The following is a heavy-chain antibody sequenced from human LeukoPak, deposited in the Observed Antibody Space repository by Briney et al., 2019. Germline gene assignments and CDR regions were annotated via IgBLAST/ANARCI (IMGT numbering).Heavy chain of an antibody. CDR2: IYHTGST. D-gene: IGHD3-22*01. CDR1: GGSVSDYY. Sequence: SETLSLTCTISGGSVSDYYWSWIRQSPGKGLEWIGYIYHTGSTSYSPSLKSRVTISADTSQNQFSLKLSSVTAADTAVYYCATRYDSSGYVWFDPWGQGTLVTVSS. CDR3: ATRYDSSGYVWFDP. J-gene: IGHJ5*02. V-gene: IGHV4-59*02.